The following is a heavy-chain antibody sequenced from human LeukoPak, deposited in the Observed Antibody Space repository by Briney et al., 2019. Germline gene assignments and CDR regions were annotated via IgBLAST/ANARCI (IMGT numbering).Heavy chain of an antibody. CDR1: GFTFSSYG. Sequence: GGSLRLSCAASGFTFSSYGMHWVRQAPGKGLEWVAFIRYDGSNKYYADSVKGRFTISRDNSKNTPYMQMNSLTANDTAVYYFAKGSLYESSGYDYWVQGTLVTVSS. J-gene: IGHJ4*02. V-gene: IGHV3-30*02. CDR2: IRYDGSNK. D-gene: IGHD3-22*01. CDR3: AKGSLYESSGYDY.